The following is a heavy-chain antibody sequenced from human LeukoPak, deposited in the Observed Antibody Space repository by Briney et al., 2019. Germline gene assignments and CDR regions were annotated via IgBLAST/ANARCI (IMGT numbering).Heavy chain of an antibody. J-gene: IGHJ4*02. CDR1: GFTFSSYS. D-gene: IGHD2-2*01. CDR2: ISSSSSYI. CDR3: ARGGRGSGTSCYD. V-gene: IGHV3-21*01. Sequence: GGSLRLSCAASGFTFSSYSMDWVRQAPGKGLEWVSSISSSSSYIYYADSVKGRFTISRDNAKNSLYLQMNSLRAEDTAVYYCARGGRGSGTSCYDWGQGTLVTVSS.